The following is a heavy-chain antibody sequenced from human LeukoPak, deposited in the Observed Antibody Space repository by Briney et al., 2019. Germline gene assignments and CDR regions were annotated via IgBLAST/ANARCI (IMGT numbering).Heavy chain of an antibody. Sequence: GGSLRLSCAASGFTVSSNYMSWVRQAPGKGLEWVSVIYSGGSTYYADSVKGRFTISRDNSKNTLYLQMNSLRAEDTAVYYCAGGYCTNGVCSQLDYGDPVGYYFDYWGQGTLVTVSS. D-gene: IGHD2-8*01. CDR2: IYSGGST. J-gene: IGHJ4*02. V-gene: IGHV3-53*01. CDR3: AGGYCTNGVCSQLDYGDPVGYYFDY. CDR1: GFTVSSNY.